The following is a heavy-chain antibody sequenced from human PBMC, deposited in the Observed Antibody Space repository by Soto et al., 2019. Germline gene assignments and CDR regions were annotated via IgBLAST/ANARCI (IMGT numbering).Heavy chain of an antibody. J-gene: IGHJ6*02. CDR3: ARDDYGMDV. V-gene: IGHV3-33*01. CDR1: GFIFSTYG. Sequence: QVQLVESGGGVVQPGRSLRLSCAASGFIFSTYGMHWVRQAPGKGLEWVAVIWYDGRNDYYADSVKGRFTISRDNSKNTVSLQMNSLRAEDTAVYYCARDDYGMDVWGQGTTVTVS. CDR2: IWYDGRND.